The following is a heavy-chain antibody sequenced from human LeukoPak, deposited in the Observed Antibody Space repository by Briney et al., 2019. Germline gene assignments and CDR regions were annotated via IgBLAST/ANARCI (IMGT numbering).Heavy chain of an antibody. CDR2: ISGSGGST. Sequence: GGSLRLSCAASGFTFSSYAMSWVRQAPGKGLEWVSSISGSGGSTDYADSVKGRFTMSRDNSRNTLYVQMNSLRAEDTAVYYCAKTDSSGYYYTHFNYWGQGTLVTVSS. J-gene: IGHJ4*02. V-gene: IGHV3-23*01. CDR1: GFTFSSYA. D-gene: IGHD3-22*01. CDR3: AKTDSSGYYYTHFNY.